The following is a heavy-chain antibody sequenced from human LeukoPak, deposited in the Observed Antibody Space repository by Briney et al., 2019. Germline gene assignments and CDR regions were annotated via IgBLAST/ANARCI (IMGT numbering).Heavy chain of an antibody. CDR3: AREGGYSYGTGYYYYYYMDV. Sequence: GGSLRLSCAASGFTVSSNYMSWVRQAPGKGLEWVSVIYSGGSTYYADSVKGRFTISRDNSKNTLHLQMNSLRAEDTAVYYCAREGGYSYGTGYYYYYYMDVWGKGTTVTVSS. D-gene: IGHD5-18*01. CDR1: GFTVSSNY. CDR2: IYSGGST. V-gene: IGHV3-53*01. J-gene: IGHJ6*03.